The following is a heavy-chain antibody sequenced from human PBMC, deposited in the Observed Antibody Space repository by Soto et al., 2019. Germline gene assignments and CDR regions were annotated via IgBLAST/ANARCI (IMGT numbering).Heavy chain of an antibody. CDR1: GGTFSSYA. D-gene: IGHD3-3*01. V-gene: IGHV1-69*01. J-gene: IGHJ6*02. CDR2: IIPIFNAT. CDR3: AREDFDSEIYYGMDV. Sequence: QVQLVRSGSSVKKPGSSVKVSCKASGGTFSSYAISWVRQAPGQGLEWMGGIIPIFNATPYAQKFQGRVTITADESTSTAYMELSSLRSEDTAVYYCAREDFDSEIYYGMDVWGQGTTVTVSS.